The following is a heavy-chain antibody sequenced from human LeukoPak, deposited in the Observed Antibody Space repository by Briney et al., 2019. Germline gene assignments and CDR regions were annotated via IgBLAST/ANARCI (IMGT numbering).Heavy chain of an antibody. J-gene: IGHJ4*02. CDR2: INHDGSEK. CDR1: GFAFSNSW. D-gene: IGHD3-16*01. CDR3: ARDSGHGGIFDY. V-gene: IGHV3-7*01. Sequence: GGSLRLSCAASGFAFSNSWMTWVRQAPGKGLEWVVNINHDGSEKYYVDSMKGRFTISRDNVKNSLYLQVNSLRAEDTAVYYCARDSGHGGIFDYWGQGTLVTVSS.